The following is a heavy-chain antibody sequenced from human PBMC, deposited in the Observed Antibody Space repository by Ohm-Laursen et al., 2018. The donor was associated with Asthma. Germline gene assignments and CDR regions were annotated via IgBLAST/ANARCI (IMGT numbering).Heavy chain of an antibody. V-gene: IGHV1-69*13. J-gene: IGHJ4*02. CDR1: GGTFTNYV. CDR2: INSVFATT. Sequence: AASVKVSCKPSGGTFTNYVIGWVRQAPGQGLEWMGGINSVFATTDYGQKFRGRVTITADESTATVYMELSSLRSDDTALYYCGRKRGSCISSTCYSLDFWGQGTLITVSS. CDR3: GRKRGSCISSTCYSLDF. D-gene: IGHD2-15*01.